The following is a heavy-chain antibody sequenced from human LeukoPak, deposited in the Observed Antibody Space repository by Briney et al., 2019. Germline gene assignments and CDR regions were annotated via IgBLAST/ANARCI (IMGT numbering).Heavy chain of an antibody. D-gene: IGHD4-17*01. Sequence: ASVKVSCKTSGYTFTTFYIHWVRQAPGQGLEWMGIINPSSGSSSYAQKFQGRVTMTRDMSTSTVYMELSSLRSEDTAVYYCARDGDLDYGDYPFIYYYYYMDVWGKGTKVTVSS. J-gene: IGHJ6*03. CDR1: GYTFTTFY. CDR3: ARDGDLDYGDYPFIYYYYYMDV. CDR2: INPSSGSS. V-gene: IGHV1-46*01.